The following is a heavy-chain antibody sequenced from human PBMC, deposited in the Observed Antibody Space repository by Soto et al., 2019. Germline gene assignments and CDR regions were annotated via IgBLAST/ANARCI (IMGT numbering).Heavy chain of an antibody. D-gene: IGHD2-21*01. V-gene: IGHV3-33*01. Sequence: QVQLVESGGGVVQPGRSLRLSCAASGFTFSSYGMHWVRQAPGKGLEWVAVIWYDGSNKYYADSVKGRFTISRDNSKNTLYLQMNSLRAEDTAVYYCARQEGIGPFDYWGQGTLVTVSS. CDR1: GFTFSSYG. J-gene: IGHJ4*02. CDR2: IWYDGSNK. CDR3: ARQEGIGPFDY.